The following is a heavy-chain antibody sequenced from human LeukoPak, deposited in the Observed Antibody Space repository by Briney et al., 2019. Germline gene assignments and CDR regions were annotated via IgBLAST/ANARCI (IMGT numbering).Heavy chain of an antibody. J-gene: IGHJ4*02. CDR3: AASHSSSWPFDY. CDR2: IFYNGRT. CDR1: GGSISSGDYY. V-gene: IGHV4-30-4*08. D-gene: IGHD6-13*01. Sequence: PSQTLSLTCTVSGGSISSGDYYWSWIRQPPGKGLGWIGYIFYNGRTYYNPSLKSRVTISADTSKNQFSLKLTSVTAADTAVYYCAASHSSSWPFDYWGQGTLVTVSS.